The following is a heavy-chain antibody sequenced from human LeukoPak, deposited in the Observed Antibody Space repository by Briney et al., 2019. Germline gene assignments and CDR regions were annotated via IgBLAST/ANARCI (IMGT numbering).Heavy chain of an antibody. D-gene: IGHD2-2*01. V-gene: IGHV4-61*02. CDR2: IYTSGST. CDR1: GSSISSGSYY. Sequence: SSETLSLTCTVSGSSISSGSYYWSWIRQPAGKGLEWIGRIYTSGSTNYNPSLKSRATISVDTSKNQFSLKLSSVTAADTAVYYCARDPTYRDAFDIWGQGTMVTVSS. J-gene: IGHJ3*02. CDR3: ARDPTYRDAFDI.